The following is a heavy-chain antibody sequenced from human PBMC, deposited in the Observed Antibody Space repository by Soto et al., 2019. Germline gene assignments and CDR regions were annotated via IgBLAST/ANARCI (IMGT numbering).Heavy chain of an antibody. CDR1: GYTFTGYY. J-gene: IGHJ6*02. CDR2: INPNSGGT. V-gene: IGHV1-2*04. CDR3: ARAVGCSSTSCYAGYYYYGMDV. D-gene: IGHD2-2*01. Sequence: ASVKVSCKASGYTFTGYYMHWVRQAPGQGLEWMGWINPNSGGTNYAQKFQGWVTMTRDTSISTAYMELSRLRSDDTAVYYCARAVGCSSTSCYAGYYYYGMDVWGQGTTVTVSS.